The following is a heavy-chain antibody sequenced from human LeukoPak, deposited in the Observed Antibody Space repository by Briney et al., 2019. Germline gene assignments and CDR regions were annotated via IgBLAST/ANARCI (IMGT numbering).Heavy chain of an antibody. CDR1: GVSFDDYY. J-gene: IGHJ4*02. Sequence: SETLSLTCAVSGVSFDDYYWAWVRQTPGKGLEWIGEINHSGYTNDSPSLKSRVTLSIDTSRKQFSLNLRSVTVADAGIYYCTRVTSGHDYWGQGTLVTVSS. D-gene: IGHD3-10*01. CDR3: TRVTSGHDY. V-gene: IGHV4-34*01. CDR2: INHSGYT.